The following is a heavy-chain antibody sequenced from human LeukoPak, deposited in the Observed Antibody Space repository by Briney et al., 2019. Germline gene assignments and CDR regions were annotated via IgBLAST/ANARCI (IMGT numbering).Heavy chain of an antibody. Sequence: SETLSLTCTVSGGSISSYYWSWIRQPPGKGLEWIGYIYYSGSTNYNPSLESRVTISVDTSKNQFSLKLSSVTAADTAVYYCARGVTTRYYYYAMDVWGQGTTVTVSS. CDR3: ARGVTTRYYYYAMDV. J-gene: IGHJ6*02. D-gene: IGHD1-1*01. CDR2: IYYSGST. CDR1: GGSISSYY. V-gene: IGHV4-59*01.